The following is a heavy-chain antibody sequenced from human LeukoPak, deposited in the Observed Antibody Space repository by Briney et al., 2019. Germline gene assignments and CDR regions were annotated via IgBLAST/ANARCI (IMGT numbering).Heavy chain of an antibody. V-gene: IGHV1-8*01. CDR1: GYTFTSYD. CDR2: MNPNSGNT. Sequence: ASVKVSCKASGYTFTSYDINWVRQATGQGLEWMGWMNPNSGNTGYAQKFQGRVTMTRNTSISTAYMELSSLRSEDTAVYYCATAVGANGWFDPWGQGTLVTVSS. J-gene: IGHJ5*02. D-gene: IGHD1-26*01. CDR3: ATAVGANGWFDP.